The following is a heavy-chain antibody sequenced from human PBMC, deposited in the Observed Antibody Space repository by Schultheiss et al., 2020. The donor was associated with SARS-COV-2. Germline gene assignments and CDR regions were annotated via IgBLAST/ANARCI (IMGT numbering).Heavy chain of an antibody. D-gene: IGHD3-10*01. CDR1: GGSISSGGYY. CDR2: IYYSGST. J-gene: IGHJ5*02. CDR3: ARDRTMVRGVSGDWFDP. Sequence: SETLSLTCTVSGGSISSGGYYWSWIRQPPGKGLEWIGYIYYSGSTNYNPSLKSRVTISVDTSKNQFSLKLSSVTAADTAVYYCARDRTMVRGVSGDWFDPWGQGTLVTVSS. V-gene: IGHV4-61*08.